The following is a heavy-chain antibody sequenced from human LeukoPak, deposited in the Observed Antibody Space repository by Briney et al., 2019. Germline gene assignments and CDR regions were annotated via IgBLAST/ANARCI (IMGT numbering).Heavy chain of an antibody. V-gene: IGHV4-38-2*02. J-gene: IGHJ6*03. CDR3: ARGGSYGPRGYYYYMDV. CDR1: GYSISSGYY. D-gene: IGHD4-17*01. Sequence: SETLSLTCTVSGYSISSGYYWGWIRQPPGKGLEWIGSIYHSGSPYYNPSLKSRVTLSVDTSKNQFSLKLSSVTAADTAVYYCARGGSYGPRGYYYYMDVWGKGTTVTVSS. CDR2: IYHSGSP.